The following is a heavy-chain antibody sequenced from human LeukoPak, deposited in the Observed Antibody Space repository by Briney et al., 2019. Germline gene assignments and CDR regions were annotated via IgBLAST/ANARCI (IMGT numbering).Heavy chain of an antibody. CDR3: ARVGRNYYGTGSYCDDAFDI. CDR2: ISYDGSNK. CDR1: GFTFSSYA. J-gene: IGHJ3*02. D-gene: IGHD3-10*01. V-gene: IGHV3-30*04. Sequence: SGGSLRLSCAASGFTFSSYAMHWVRQAPGKGLEWVAVISYDGSNKYYADSVKGRFTISRDTSKNTLYLQVNILRAEDTAVYYCARVGRNYYGTGSYCDDAFDIWGQGTMVTVSS.